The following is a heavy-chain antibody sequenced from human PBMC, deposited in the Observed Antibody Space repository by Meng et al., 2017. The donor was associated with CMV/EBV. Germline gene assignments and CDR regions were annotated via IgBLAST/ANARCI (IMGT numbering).Heavy chain of an antibody. D-gene: IGHD6-6*01. V-gene: IGHV1-2*02. CDR2: INPNSGGT. CDR1: GYTFTGYY. Sequence: ASVKVSCKASGYTFTGYYMHWVRQAPGQGLEWMGWINPNSGGTNYAQKFQGRVTMTRDTSINTAYMELSRLRSDDTAVYYCARGRGSSFSYYGMDVWGQGTTVTVSS. J-gene: IGHJ6*02. CDR3: ARGRGSSFSYYGMDV.